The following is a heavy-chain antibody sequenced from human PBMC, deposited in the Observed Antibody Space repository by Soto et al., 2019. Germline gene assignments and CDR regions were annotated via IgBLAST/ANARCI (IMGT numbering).Heavy chain of an antibody. V-gene: IGHV3-15*07. Sequence: EVQLVESGGGLVKPGGSLRLSCAASGFTFSNAWMNWVRQAPGKGLEWVGRIKSKTDGGTTDYAAPVKGRFTISRDESKNTLYLQMNSLKTEDTAVYYGTKDRAAGSRPFDYWGQGTLVTVSS. CDR1: GFTFSNAW. D-gene: IGHD6-13*01. CDR3: TKDRAAGSRPFDY. J-gene: IGHJ4*02. CDR2: IKSKTDGGTT.